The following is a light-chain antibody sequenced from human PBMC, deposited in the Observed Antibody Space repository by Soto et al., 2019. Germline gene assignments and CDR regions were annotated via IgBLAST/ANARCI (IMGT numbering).Light chain of an antibody. J-gene: IGKJ5*01. CDR2: SAS. Sequence: DIQLTQSPSFLSASVGDRVTITCRASQGISSNLAWYQQKPGKAPNLLIYSASTLQSGVPSRFSGSGSGTECTLTISGLQPEDFASYYCRQFNEHPITFCQGTRLEIK. CDR3: RQFNEHPIT. V-gene: IGKV1-9*01. CDR1: QGISSN.